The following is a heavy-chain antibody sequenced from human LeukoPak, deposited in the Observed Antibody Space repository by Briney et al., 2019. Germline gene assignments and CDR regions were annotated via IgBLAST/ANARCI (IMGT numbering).Heavy chain of an antibody. CDR1: GYTLTEFS. D-gene: IGHD5-24*01. CDR2: FDPEDGET. CDR3: ATGDRRLQFYYYYMDV. V-gene: IGHV1-24*01. Sequence: ASVKVSCKVSGYTLTEFSMHWVRQAPGKGLEWMGSFDPEDGETIYAQQFQGRVAMTEDTSTNTAYMELSSLRSEDTAVYYCATGDRRLQFYYYYMDVWGKGTTVTVSS. J-gene: IGHJ6*03.